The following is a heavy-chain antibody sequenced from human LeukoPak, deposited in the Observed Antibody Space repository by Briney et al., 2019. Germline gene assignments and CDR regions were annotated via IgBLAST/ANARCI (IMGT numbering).Heavy chain of an antibody. D-gene: IGHD2-2*01. CDR3: ARVHCSSTSCYYERQSYYFDY. V-gene: IGHV1-2*02. CDR1: GYTFTGYY. J-gene: IGHJ4*02. CDR2: INPNSGGT. Sequence: ASVKVSCKASGYTFTGYYMHWVRQAPGQGLEWMGWINPNSGGTNYAQKFQGRVTMTRDTSISTAYMELSRLRSHDTAVYYCARVHCSSTSCYYERQSYYFDYWGQGTLVTVSS.